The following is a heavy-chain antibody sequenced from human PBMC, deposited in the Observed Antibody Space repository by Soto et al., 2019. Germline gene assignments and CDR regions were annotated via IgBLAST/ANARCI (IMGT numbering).Heavy chain of an antibody. D-gene: IGHD3-22*01. CDR3: AATFYYDSSGSSPYYLDF. CDR1: GYTFTSYG. J-gene: IGHJ4*02. V-gene: IGHV1-18*04. CDR2: ISGHNGNT. Sequence: ASVKVSCKASGYTFTSYGMSWVRQAPGQGPERMGWISGHNGNTKYAQKFQGRVTMTADTSTSTAYMELRSLRYDDTAVYYCAATFYYDSSGSSPYYLDFWGQVPLVTVSS.